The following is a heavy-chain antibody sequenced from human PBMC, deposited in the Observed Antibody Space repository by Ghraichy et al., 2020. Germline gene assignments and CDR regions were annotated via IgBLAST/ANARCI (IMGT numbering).Heavy chain of an antibody. CDR2: ISWNSGSI. J-gene: IGHJ6*02. Sequence: GGSLRLSCAASGFTFDDYAMHWVRQAPGKGLEWVSGISWNSGSIGYADSVKGRFTISRDNAKNSLYLQMNSLRAEDTALYYCAKLDYGMDVWGQGTTVTVSS. V-gene: IGHV3-9*01. CDR3: AKLDYGMDV. CDR1: GFTFDDYA.